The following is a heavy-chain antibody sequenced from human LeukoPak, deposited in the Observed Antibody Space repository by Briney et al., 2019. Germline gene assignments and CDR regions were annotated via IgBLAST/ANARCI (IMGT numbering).Heavy chain of an antibody. J-gene: IGHJ4*02. Sequence: PSETLSLTCAVYGGSFSGYYWSWLRQPPGKGLEWIGEINHSGSTNYNPSLKSRVTISVDTSKNQFSLKLSSVTAADTAVYYCARGTTSVGATTPPFGYWGQGTPVTVSS. D-gene: IGHD1-26*01. CDR2: INHSGST. CDR3: ARGTTSVGATTPPFGY. V-gene: IGHV4-34*01. CDR1: GGSFSGYY.